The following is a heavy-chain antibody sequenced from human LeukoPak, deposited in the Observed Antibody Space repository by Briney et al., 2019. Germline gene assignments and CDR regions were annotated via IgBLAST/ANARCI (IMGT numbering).Heavy chain of an antibody. CDR2: IYYSGST. D-gene: IGHD2-15*01. Sequence: SETLSLTCTVSGGSISGSISSYYWNWIRQPPGKGLEWIGYIYYSGSTNYNPSLKSRVTISVDTSKNQFSLKLSSVTAADTAVYYCARQPLVDPMDVWGKGTTVTISS. J-gene: IGHJ6*03. CDR3: ARQPLVDPMDV. V-gene: IGHV4-59*08. CDR1: GGSISGSISSYY.